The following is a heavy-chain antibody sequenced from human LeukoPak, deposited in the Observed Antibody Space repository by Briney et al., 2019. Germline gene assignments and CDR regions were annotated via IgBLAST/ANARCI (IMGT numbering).Heavy chain of an antibody. CDR1: GYTFTSYD. CDR2: MNPNSGNT. D-gene: IGHD2-2*01. CDR3: AREHDNARAFDI. V-gene: IGHV1-8*01. J-gene: IGHJ3*02. Sequence: ASVKVSCKASGYTFTSYDINWVRQATGQGLEWMGWMNPNSGNTGYAQKFQGRVTMTRDTSTSTLYMELSSLRSEDTAVYYCAREHDNARAFDIWGQGTVVTVSS.